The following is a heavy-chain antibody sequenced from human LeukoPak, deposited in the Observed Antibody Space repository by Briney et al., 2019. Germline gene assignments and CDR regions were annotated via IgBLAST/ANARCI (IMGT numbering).Heavy chain of an antibody. J-gene: IGHJ4*02. D-gene: IGHD3-3*01. CDR2: INPGGSEK. CDR1: GFTFSNYA. CDR3: AGGPALDF. V-gene: IGHV3-7*01. Sequence: GESLRLSCAASGFTFSNYAMNWVRQAPGKGLEWVGNINPGGSEKHYVDSVKGRFTISRDNTMNSFFLQMSSLRAEDTAMYYCAGGPALDFWGQGTLVTVSS.